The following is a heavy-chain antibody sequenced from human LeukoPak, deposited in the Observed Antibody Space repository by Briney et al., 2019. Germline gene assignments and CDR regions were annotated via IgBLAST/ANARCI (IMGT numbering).Heavy chain of an antibody. CDR3: ATLPRYYYDSSGNGGY. Sequence: ASVKVSCKASGGTFSSYAISWVRQAPGQGLEWMGGIIPIFGTANYAQKFQGRVTITTDESTRTAYMELSSLRSEDTAVYYCATLPRYYYDSSGNGGYWGQGTLVTVSS. CDR1: GGTFSSYA. J-gene: IGHJ4*02. V-gene: IGHV1-69*05. CDR2: IIPIFGTA. D-gene: IGHD3-22*01.